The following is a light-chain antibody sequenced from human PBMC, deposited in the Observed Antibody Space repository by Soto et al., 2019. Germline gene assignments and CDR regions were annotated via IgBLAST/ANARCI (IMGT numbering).Light chain of an antibody. CDR1: RDISSW. Sequence: DIQMKQSSSSVSASVGDRVTITCRASRDISSWLAWFQQKPGKAPKLLIYTASTLQSGVPSRFSGSGSGTEFTLTINSLQPEDVAIYYCQQTNSFPPTFGGGTKVEIK. CDR2: TAS. V-gene: IGKV1-12*01. J-gene: IGKJ4*01. CDR3: QQTNSFPPT.